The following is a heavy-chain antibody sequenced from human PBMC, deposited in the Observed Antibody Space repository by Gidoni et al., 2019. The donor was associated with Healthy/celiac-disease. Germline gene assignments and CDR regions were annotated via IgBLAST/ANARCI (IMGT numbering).Heavy chain of an antibody. Sequence: GELVGSGGGLVQTGGSPRDSCGAPGFPLFSHWMSWVRPAPGKGLEWVANIKQDGSEKYYVDSVKGRFTISRDNAKNSLYLQMNSLRAEDTAVYYCARELPNNWNDGAAFDIWGQGTMVTVSS. CDR1: GFPLFSHW. CDR3: ARELPNNWNDGAAFDI. D-gene: IGHD1-1*01. J-gene: IGHJ3*02. CDR2: IKQDGSEK. V-gene: IGHV3-7*01.